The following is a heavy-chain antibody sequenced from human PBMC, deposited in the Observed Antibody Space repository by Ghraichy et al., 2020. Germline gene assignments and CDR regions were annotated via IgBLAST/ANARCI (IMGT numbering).Heavy chain of an antibody. J-gene: IGHJ4*02. Sequence: SETLSLTCTISGGSISGTTYYWGWIRQPPGKGLEWIATIYYSGSTYYNPSLRSRVTMSVDTSKNQFSLNLSSVSAADTAVYYCARQGGGGRSFDYWGQGTLVTVSS. D-gene: IGHD1-26*01. CDR3: ARQGGGGRSFDY. CDR1: GGSISGTTYY. V-gene: IGHV4-39*01. CDR2: IYYSGST.